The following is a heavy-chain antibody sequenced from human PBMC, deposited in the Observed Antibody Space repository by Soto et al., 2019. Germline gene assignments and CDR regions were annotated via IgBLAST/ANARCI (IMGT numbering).Heavy chain of an antibody. V-gene: IGHV1-69*01. CDR1: GGTFSSYA. CDR2: IIPIFGTA. D-gene: IGHD2-15*01. CDR3: ARSQGGSSSLDIYYYYYGMDV. J-gene: IGHJ6*02. Sequence: QVQLVQSGAEVKKPGSSVKVSCKAPGGTFSSYAISWVRQAPGQGLEWMGGIIPIFGTAKYAQKFQGRVTITADESTSRGYMELSSLRSEDTAVYYCARSQGGSSSLDIYYYYYGMDVWGQGTTVTVSS.